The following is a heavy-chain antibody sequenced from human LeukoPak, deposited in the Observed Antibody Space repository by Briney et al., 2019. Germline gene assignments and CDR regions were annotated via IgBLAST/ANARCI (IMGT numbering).Heavy chain of an antibody. J-gene: IGHJ4*02. Sequence: PSETLSLTCTVSGDSINNYYWSWIRQPPGKGLEWIGYIFFSGSPNYNPSLKRRVTISPDTSRNQFSLTLSSVTAADTAVYYCASLRGAVAGTPLFDYWVQGTLVSVAS. CDR2: IFFSGSP. CDR1: GDSINNYY. CDR3: ASLRGAVAGTPLFDY. D-gene: IGHD6-19*01. V-gene: IGHV4-59*08.